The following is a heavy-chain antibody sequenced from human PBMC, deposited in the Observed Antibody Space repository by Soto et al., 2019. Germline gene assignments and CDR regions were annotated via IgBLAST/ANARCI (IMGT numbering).Heavy chain of an antibody. J-gene: IGHJ5*02. V-gene: IGHV1-18*01. CDR2: ISAYNGKT. CDR1: GYTFGNYG. Sequence: QVQLVQSGAEVKKPGASAKVSCKASGYTFGNYGINWMRQVPGQGLEWMGWISAYNGKTNYAQKLQGRVSMTTDTSTKTAYKELTRLTSDDTADYYCAGASGRGGETPSPWGQGTLITVSS. D-gene: IGHD1-26*01. CDR3: AGASGRGGETPSP.